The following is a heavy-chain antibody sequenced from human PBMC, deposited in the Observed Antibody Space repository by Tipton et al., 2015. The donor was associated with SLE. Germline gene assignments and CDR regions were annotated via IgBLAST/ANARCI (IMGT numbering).Heavy chain of an antibody. Sequence: TLSLTCAVSGDSLISDYFWGWIRQPPGKGLEWIGNIFHTGTTYSTPSLKSRVTISVDTSKSQFSLQLTSVTAADTAIYYRGRVTSGWREVCWGQGTLVTVSS. J-gene: IGHJ4*02. D-gene: IGHD6-19*01. CDR1: GDSLISDYF. V-gene: IGHV4-38-2*01. CDR3: GRVTSGWREVC. CDR2: IFHTGTT.